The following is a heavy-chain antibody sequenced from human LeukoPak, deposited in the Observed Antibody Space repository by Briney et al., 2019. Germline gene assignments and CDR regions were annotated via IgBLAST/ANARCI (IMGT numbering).Heavy chain of an antibody. Sequence: PGGSLRLSCAASGFTFNSYGMHWVRQAPGKGLEWVAFIRYDGSCEYYGDSVKGRFTISRDNSKTTVYLQMNSLTSEDTAVYYCAKDGGLHLHYYYTYMDIWGKGTTVTVSS. CDR1: GFTFNSYG. CDR2: IRYDGSCE. CDR3: AKDGGLHLHYYYTYMDI. D-gene: IGHD5-24*01. J-gene: IGHJ6*03. V-gene: IGHV3-30*02.